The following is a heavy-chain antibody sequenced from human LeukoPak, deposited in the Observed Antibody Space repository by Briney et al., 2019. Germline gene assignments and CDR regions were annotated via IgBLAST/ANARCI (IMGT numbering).Heavy chain of an antibody. CDR2: ISGSGGST. CDR1: GFTFSSYG. V-gene: IGHV3-23*01. J-gene: IGHJ4*02. CDR3: ATSVATPLGTFDY. Sequence: GGSLRLSCAASGFTFSSYGMSWVRQAPGKGLEWVSAISGSGGSTYYADSVKGRFTISRDNSKNTLYLQMNSLRAEDTAVYYCATSVATPLGTFDYWGQGTLVTVSS. D-gene: IGHD5-12*01.